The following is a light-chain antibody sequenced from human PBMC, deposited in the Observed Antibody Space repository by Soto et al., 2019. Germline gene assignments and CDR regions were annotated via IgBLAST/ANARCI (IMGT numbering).Light chain of an antibody. CDR1: QGISSY. CDR2: GAS. V-gene: IGKV1-8*01. CDR3: HQYNSFPRT. J-gene: IGKJ1*01. Sequence: AIQMTQSPSSISASAGDRVTITCRASQGISSYLAWYQQKPGKAPKLLIYGASTLQSGVPSRFSGSGSGTDFTLTISCLQAEDFATYFCHQYNSFPRTFGQGTKVEIK.